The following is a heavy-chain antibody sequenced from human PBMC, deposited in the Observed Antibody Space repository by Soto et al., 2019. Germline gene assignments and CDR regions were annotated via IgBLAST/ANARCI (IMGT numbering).Heavy chain of an antibody. Sequence: GGSLRLSCAASGFTSSSYAMSWVRQAPGKGLEWVSAISGSGGSTYYADSVKGRFTISRDNSKNTLYLQMNSLRAEDTAVYYCANGAKRRGIYYDFWSGHASMDVWGQGTTVTVSS. CDR2: ISGSGGST. J-gene: IGHJ6*02. D-gene: IGHD3-3*01. CDR3: ANGAKRRGIYYDFWSGHASMDV. CDR1: GFTSSSYA. V-gene: IGHV3-23*01.